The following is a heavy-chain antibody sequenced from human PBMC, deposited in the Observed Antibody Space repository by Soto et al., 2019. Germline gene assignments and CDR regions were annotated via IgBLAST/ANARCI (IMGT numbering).Heavy chain of an antibody. CDR3: AKDRNSYSSRCYLSWFAS. D-gene: IGHD6-13*01. CDR2: ISDSGGSP. V-gene: IGHV3-23*01. Sequence: GGSLRLSCAASGFIFSNYAMSWVRQAPGKGLEWVSGISDSGGSPYYADSVKGRFTISRDNSKNTFYLQMNSLRAEDTAVYYCAKDRNSYSSRCYLSWFASWGPGTLVTVSS. CDR1: GFIFSNYA. J-gene: IGHJ5*01.